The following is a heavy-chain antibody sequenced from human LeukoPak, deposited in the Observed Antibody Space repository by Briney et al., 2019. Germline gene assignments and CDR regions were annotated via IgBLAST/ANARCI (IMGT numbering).Heavy chain of an antibody. CDR2: IYYSGST. V-gene: IGHV4-59*12. J-gene: IGHJ4*02. CDR1: GGSISSYY. CDR3: ARSDTVQQRPFDY. D-gene: IGHD6-25*01. Sequence: PSETLSLTCTVSGGSISSYYWSWIRQPPGKGLEWIGYIYYSGSTNYNPSLKSRVTISVDTSKNQFSLKLSSVTAADTAVYYCARSDTVQQRPFDYWGQGTLVTVSS.